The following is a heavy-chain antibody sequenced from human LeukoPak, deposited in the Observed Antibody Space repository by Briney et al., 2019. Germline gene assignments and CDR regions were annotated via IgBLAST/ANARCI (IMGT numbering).Heavy chain of an antibody. Sequence: ASVKVSCKASGYTFTSYDINWVRQAPGQGLEWMGWISAYNGNTNYAQKLQGRVTMTTDTSTSTAYMELRSLRSDDTAVYYCARDLEVGASNWFDPWGQGTLVTVSS. CDR2: ISAYNGNT. CDR1: GYTFTSYD. D-gene: IGHD1-26*01. J-gene: IGHJ5*02. V-gene: IGHV1-18*01. CDR3: ARDLEVGASNWFDP.